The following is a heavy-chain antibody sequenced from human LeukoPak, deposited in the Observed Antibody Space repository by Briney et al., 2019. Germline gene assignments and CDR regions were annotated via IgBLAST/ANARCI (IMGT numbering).Heavy chain of an antibody. J-gene: IGHJ4*02. Sequence: GGSLRLSCAASGFTFSNYAMNWVRQAPGKGLEWVSTISGSGGSTYYADSVKGRFTISRDNSKNTLYLQMNSLRAEDTAVYYCANSGSVDYWGQGTLVTVSS. D-gene: IGHD3-10*01. CDR3: ANSGSVDY. V-gene: IGHV3-23*01. CDR2: ISGSGGST. CDR1: GFTFSNYA.